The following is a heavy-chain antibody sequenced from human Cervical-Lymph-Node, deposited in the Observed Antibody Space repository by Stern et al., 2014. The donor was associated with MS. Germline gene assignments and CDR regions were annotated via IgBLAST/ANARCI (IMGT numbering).Heavy chain of an antibody. V-gene: IGHV4-61*02. CDR3: ARDCRLRYFDNYGMDV. J-gene: IGHJ6*02. CDR2: IYTSGST. CDR1: GGSISSGSYY. Sequence: QVQLVESGQGLVKPSQTLSLTCTVSGGSISSGSYYWSWIRQPAGKGLEWIGRIYTSGSTNYNPSLKSRVTISVDTSKNQFSLKLSSVPAADTAVYYCARDCRLRYFDNYGMDVWGQGTTVTVSS. D-gene: IGHD3-9*01.